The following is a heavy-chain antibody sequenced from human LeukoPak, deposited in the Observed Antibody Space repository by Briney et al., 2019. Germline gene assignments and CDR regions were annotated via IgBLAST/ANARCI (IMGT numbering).Heavy chain of an antibody. J-gene: IGHJ4*02. CDR2: ITTSSDYT. D-gene: IGHD6-19*01. CDR1: RLTFSDYY. V-gene: IGHV3-11*06. CDR3: ARLGGSGWSLDY. Sequence: GGSLRLSCAASRLTFSDYYMTWIRQAPGKGLEWVSYITTSSDYTNYADSVKGRFTISRDNSKNSLFLQMNSLRAEDTAVYYCARLGGSGWSLDYWGQGTLVTVSS.